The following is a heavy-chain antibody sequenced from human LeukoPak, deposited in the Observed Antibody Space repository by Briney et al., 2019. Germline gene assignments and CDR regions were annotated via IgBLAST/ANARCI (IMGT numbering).Heavy chain of an antibody. CDR2: INHSGST. V-gene: IGHV4-34*01. Sequence: SETLSLTCAVYGGSFSGYYRSWIRQPPGKGLEWIGEINHSGSTNCNPSLKSRVTISVDTSKNQFSLKLSSVTAADTAVYYCAGGLIDGYSSSWFLWDYWGQGTLVTVSS. CDR1: GGSFSGYY. D-gene: IGHD6-13*01. J-gene: IGHJ4*02. CDR3: AGGLIDGYSSSWFLWDY.